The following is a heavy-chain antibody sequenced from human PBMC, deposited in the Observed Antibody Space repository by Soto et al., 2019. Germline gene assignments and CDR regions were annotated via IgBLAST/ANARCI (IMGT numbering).Heavy chain of an antibody. CDR3: AKNGVISAAIFAGPDY. V-gene: IGHV3-23*01. Sequence: PGGSLRLSCAASGFTFSSYAMTWVRQAPGKGLEWVSVISGSGGAIYYADSVKGRFTISRDNSENTVFLRMNSLRAEDTAVYYCAKNGVISAAIFAGPDYWGQGTLVTVSS. J-gene: IGHJ4*02. CDR1: GFTFSSYA. D-gene: IGHD2-2*02. CDR2: ISGSGGAI.